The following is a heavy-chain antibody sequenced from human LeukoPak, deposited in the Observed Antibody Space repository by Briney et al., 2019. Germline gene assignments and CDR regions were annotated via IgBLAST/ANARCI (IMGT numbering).Heavy chain of an antibody. CDR2: IYSGGST. Sequence: GGSLRLSCAASGFTVSSNYMSWVRQAPGKGLEWVSVIYSGGSTYYADSVKGRFTISRDNSKNTLYLQMNSLRVDDTAVYYCARNIAVAGIAEYFQHWGQGTLVTVSS. V-gene: IGHV3-53*01. D-gene: IGHD6-19*01. J-gene: IGHJ1*01. CDR1: GFTVSSNY. CDR3: ARNIAVAGIAEYFQH.